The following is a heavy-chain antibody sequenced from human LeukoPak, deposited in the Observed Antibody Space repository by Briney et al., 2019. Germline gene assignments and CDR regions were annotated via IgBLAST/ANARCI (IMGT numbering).Heavy chain of an antibody. Sequence: GGSLRLSCAVSGFTFSGFWMSWSRQAPGKGLEWVASINSDGSEGYYADVVKGRFTISRDNAKNSLYLQINSLRAEGTAVYYCARVAVTRGFDYWGQGTLVTVSS. CDR1: GFTFSGFW. V-gene: IGHV3-7*03. CDR3: ARVAVTRGFDY. CDR2: INSDGSEG. D-gene: IGHD4-17*01. J-gene: IGHJ4*02.